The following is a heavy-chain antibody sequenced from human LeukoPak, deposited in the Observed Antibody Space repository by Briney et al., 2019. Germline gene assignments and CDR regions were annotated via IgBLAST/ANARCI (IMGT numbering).Heavy chain of an antibody. CDR1: GFTFSSYS. J-gene: IGHJ4*02. V-gene: IGHV3-21*01. Sequence: PGGSLRLSCAASGFTFSSYSMNWVRQAPGKGLEWVSSISSSSSYIYYADSVKDRFTISRDNAKNSLYLQMNSLRAEDTAVYYCAREYGSGGYDGDYWGQGTLVTVSS. D-gene: IGHD3-10*01. CDR2: ISSSSSYI. CDR3: AREYGSGGYDGDY.